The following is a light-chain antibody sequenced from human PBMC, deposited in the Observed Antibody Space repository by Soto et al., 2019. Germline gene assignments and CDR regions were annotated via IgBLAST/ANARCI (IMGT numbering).Light chain of an antibody. CDR1: QSVSSY. CDR3: QQSSNWPRFT. Sequence: EIVLTQSPATLSLSPGESATLSCRDSQSVSSYLAWYQQKPGQAPRLLIYDASNRATGIPARFSGSGSGTDFTLTISSLEPEDFAVYYCQQSSNWPRFTFGPGTKVDIK. CDR2: DAS. V-gene: IGKV3-11*01. J-gene: IGKJ3*01.